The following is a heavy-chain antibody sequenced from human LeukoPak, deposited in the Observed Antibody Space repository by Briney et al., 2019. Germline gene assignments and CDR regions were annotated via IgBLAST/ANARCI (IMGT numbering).Heavy chain of an antibody. J-gene: IGHJ3*01. V-gene: IGHV5-51*01. D-gene: IGHD4-17*01. CDR1: GYSFANYW. CDR3: ARPTTGHLFDV. Sequence: GESLKISCKGSGYSFANYWIGWVRQMPGKGLEWMGIIYPGDSDTRYSPSFQGQVSISADKSISTAYLQWSSLEASDTAMYYCARPTTGHLFDVWGQGTMVIVS. CDR2: IYPGDSDT.